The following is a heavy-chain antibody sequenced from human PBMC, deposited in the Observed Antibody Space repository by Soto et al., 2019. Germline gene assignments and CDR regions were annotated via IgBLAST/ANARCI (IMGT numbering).Heavy chain of an antibody. CDR3: AREPAGDPWFDY. V-gene: IGHV1-46*01. J-gene: IGHJ4*02. Sequence: QVQLVQSGAEVKKPGASVKVSCKAPGYTFTDYYIHWVRQSPGQGLEWMGFINPRGGSTSYAQKFKGRRSMTRDTSTSTVYMELSSLRSEDTAVYFGAREPAGDPWFDYWGQGTLVTISS. CDR2: INPRGGST. CDR1: GYTFTDYY. D-gene: IGHD4-17*01.